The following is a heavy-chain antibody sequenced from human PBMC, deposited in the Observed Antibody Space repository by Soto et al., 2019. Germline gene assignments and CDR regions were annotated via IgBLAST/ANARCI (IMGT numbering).Heavy chain of an antibody. CDR2: MNPNSGNT. D-gene: IGHD3-3*01. V-gene: IGHV1-8*01. J-gene: IGHJ6*02. Sequence: QVQLVQSGAEVKKPGASVKVSCKASGYTFTSYDINWVRQATGQGLEWMGWMNPNSGNTGYAQKFQGRVTMTSNTSISTAYMELSSLRSEDTAVYYCARVLRFLEWLPPDGMDVWGQGTTVTGSS. CDR1: GYTFTSYD. CDR3: ARVLRFLEWLPPDGMDV.